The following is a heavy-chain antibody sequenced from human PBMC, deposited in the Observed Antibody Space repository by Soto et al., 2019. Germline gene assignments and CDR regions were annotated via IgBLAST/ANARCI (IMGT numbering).Heavy chain of an antibody. Sequence: QVQLVESGGDVVQPGRSLRLSCAASGFTFSNYGMQWVRQGPGKGLEWVAVISYDGSNKYYADSVKGRFTISRDNSKNTLYLQKNSLRAEDTAVYDCAKVADGSGSYYRDYWGQGTLVTVSS. CDR1: GFTFSNYG. CDR2: ISYDGSNK. V-gene: IGHV3-30*18. D-gene: IGHD3-10*01. J-gene: IGHJ4*02. CDR3: AKVADGSGSYYRDY.